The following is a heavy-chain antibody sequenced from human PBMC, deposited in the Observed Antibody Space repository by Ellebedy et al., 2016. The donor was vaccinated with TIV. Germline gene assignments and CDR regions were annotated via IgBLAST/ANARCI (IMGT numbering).Heavy chain of an antibody. D-gene: IGHD6-13*01. CDR3: ARAGSSSWYFQVGFDP. Sequence: ASVKVSCKASGYTFTSYYMHWVRQAPGQGLEWMGIINPSGGSTTYAQKFQGRVTMTRDTSTNTIYMELSSLRSEDTAVYYCARAGSSSWYFQVGFDPWGQGTLVTVSS. CDR2: INPSGGST. V-gene: IGHV1-46*01. CDR1: GYTFTSYY. J-gene: IGHJ5*02.